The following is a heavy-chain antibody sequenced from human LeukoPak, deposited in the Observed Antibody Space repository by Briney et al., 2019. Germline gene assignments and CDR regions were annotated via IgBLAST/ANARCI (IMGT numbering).Heavy chain of an antibody. CDR3: ASQYYSGSGSRSRDAFDI. CDR2: VDSGGDT. J-gene: IGHJ3*02. D-gene: IGHD3-10*01. CDR1: GLSVSSNY. V-gene: IGHV3-53*04. Sequence: GGCLRLSCAAAGLSVSSNYVSWVRQAPGRGRAWVAVVDSGGDTYYADSVKGRFTISRHNSKNTLYLQMNSMKVEDTAVYYCASQYYSGSGSRSRDAFDIWGQGTMVTVSS.